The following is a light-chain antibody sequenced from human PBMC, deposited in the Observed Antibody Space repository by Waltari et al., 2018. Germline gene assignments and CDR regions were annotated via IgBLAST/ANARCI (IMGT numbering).Light chain of an antibody. CDR3: QQAYSFPLT. CDR2: AAS. Sequence: DIVLTQSPSSLSASVGDRVTITCRASQGISSCLAWYQQKPGKAPELLIYAASSFQSGVPSRFSGSGSGTDFTLTISSLQPEDFATYYCQQAYSFPLTFGGGTKVEIK. V-gene: IGKV1-12*01. J-gene: IGKJ4*01. CDR1: QGISSC.